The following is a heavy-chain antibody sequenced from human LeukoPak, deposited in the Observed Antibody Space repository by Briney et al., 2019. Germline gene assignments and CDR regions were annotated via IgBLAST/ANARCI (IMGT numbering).Heavy chain of an antibody. D-gene: IGHD5-18*01. CDR3: AKGLQLWAPIDY. J-gene: IGHJ4*02. V-gene: IGHV3-30*18. CDR2: ISYDGSNK. CDR1: GFTFSSYG. Sequence: PGGSLRLSCAASGFTFSSYGMHWVRQAPGKGLEWVAVISYDGSNKFYADSVKGRFTFSRDNSKNTLYPQMNSLRAEDTAVYYCAKGLQLWAPIDYWGQGTLVTVSS.